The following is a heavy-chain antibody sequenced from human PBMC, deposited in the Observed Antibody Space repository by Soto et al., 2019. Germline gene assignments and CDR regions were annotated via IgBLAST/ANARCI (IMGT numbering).Heavy chain of an antibody. V-gene: IGHV3-64*01. CDR2: ISSNGGST. CDR3: ARDAGSFDY. D-gene: IGHD3-10*01. CDR1: GFTFSSYA. J-gene: IGHJ4*02. Sequence: GGSLRLPCAASGFTFSSYAMHWVRQAPGKGLEYVSAISSNGGSTYYANSVKGRVTITRDTSASTAYMELSSLRSEDTAVYYCARDAGSFDYWGQGTLVTVSS.